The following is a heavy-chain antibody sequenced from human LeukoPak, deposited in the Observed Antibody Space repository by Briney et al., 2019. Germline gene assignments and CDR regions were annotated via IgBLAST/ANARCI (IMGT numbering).Heavy chain of an antibody. Sequence: PGGSLRLSCTASGFTFSDYWMTWVRQAPGKGPEWVANIKQDGSQRYYVDSVRGRFTFSRDNAKNSLFLQMNGLRAEDTAVYYCARRGGSSSRRSPIDYWGQGTLVTVSS. CDR2: IKQDGSQR. J-gene: IGHJ4*02. CDR3: ARRGGSSSRRSPIDY. V-gene: IGHV3-7*01. CDR1: GFTFSDYW. D-gene: IGHD6-6*01.